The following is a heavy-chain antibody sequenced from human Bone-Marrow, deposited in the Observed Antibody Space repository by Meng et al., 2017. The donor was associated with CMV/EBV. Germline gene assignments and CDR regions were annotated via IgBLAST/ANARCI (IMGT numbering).Heavy chain of an antibody. CDR1: GFTFSSYS. Sequence: SGFTFSSYSMNWVRQAPGKGLEWVSSISSSSSYIYYADSVKGRFTISRDNAKNSLYLQMNSLRAEDTAVYYCASIVVVIATDAFDVWGQGTMVTVSS. J-gene: IGHJ3*01. CDR3: ASIVVVIATDAFDV. V-gene: IGHV3-21*01. CDR2: ISSSSSYI. D-gene: IGHD2-21*01.